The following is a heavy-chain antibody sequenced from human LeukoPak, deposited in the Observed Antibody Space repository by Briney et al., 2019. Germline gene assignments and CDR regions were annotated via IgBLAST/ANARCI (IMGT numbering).Heavy chain of an antibody. CDR2: IYYSGST. J-gene: IGHJ4*02. CDR1: GGSISSYY. CDR3: ARRSTYYYDSSGSPDY. D-gene: IGHD3-22*01. V-gene: IGHV4-59*08. Sequence: PSETLSLTCTVSGGSISSYYWSWIRQPPGKGLEWIGYIYYSGSTNYNPSLKSRVTISVDTSKNQFSLKLSSVTAADTAVYYCARRSTYYYDSSGSPDYWGQGTLVTVSS.